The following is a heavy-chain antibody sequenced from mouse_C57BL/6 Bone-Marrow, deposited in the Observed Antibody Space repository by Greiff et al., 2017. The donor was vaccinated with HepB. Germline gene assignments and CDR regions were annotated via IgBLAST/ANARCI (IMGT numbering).Heavy chain of an antibody. Sequence: EVMLVESGGGLVKPGGSLKLSCAASGFTFSDYGLHWVRQAPEKGLEWVAYISSGSSTIYYADTVKGRFTISRDNAKNTLFLQMTSLRSEDTAMYYCARRPSYHYARDYWGQGTSVTVSS. CDR1: GFTFSDYG. CDR3: ARRPSYHYARDY. D-gene: IGHD1-1*01. CDR2: ISSGSSTI. J-gene: IGHJ4*01. V-gene: IGHV5-17*01.